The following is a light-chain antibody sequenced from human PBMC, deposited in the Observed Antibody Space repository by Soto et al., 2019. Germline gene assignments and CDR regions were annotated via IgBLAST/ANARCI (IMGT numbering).Light chain of an antibody. V-gene: IGKV3-20*01. CDR2: GAS. CDR1: QSVSNRY. J-gene: IGKJ5*01. CDR3: QQHGSSPIT. Sequence: EIVLTQSPGTLSLSPGERATLSCRASQSVSNRYLAWYQQKPGQAPRLLIYGASSRATGIPDRFSGSGSGTDFTLTISRLEPEDFAVYYCQQHGSSPITFGQGTRLEIK.